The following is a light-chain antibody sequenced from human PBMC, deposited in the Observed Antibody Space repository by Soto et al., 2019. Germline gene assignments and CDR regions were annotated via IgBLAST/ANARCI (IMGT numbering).Light chain of an antibody. CDR3: LQDYSNPRT. CDR1: QGVXSD. Sequence: AILLTQSAVSMSASVGGSVTITCRASQGVXSDLDWYQQKPGKAPKIPXYAPSSLRSGVPSRLNGSGSGTDFTLTISSLQPEDFENEYCLQDYSNPRTFGQGTKVDIK. CDR2: APS. V-gene: IGKV1-6*01. J-gene: IGKJ1*01.